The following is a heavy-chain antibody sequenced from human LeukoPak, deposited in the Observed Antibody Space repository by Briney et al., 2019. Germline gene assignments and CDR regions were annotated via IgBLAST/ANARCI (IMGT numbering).Heavy chain of an antibody. Sequence: SETLSLTCTVSGGSISSNSYYWGWIRQPPGKGLEWIGSIYYSGSTYYNPSLKSRVTISVDTSKNQFSLKLSSVTAADTAVYYCARDSCSGGSCYSRWGQGTLVTVSS. CDR2: IYYSGST. CDR1: GGSISSNSYY. J-gene: IGHJ4*02. D-gene: IGHD2-15*01. V-gene: IGHV4-39*02. CDR3: ARDSCSGGSCYSR.